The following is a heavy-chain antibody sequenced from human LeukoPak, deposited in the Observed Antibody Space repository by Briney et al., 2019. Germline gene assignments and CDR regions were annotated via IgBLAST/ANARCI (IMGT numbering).Heavy chain of an antibody. J-gene: IGHJ3*02. D-gene: IGHD5-24*01. CDR1: GYTFTSYA. CDR3: ARLNKPDGYNDAFDI. CDR2: INTNTGNP. V-gene: IGHV7-4-1*02. Sequence: ASVKVSCTASGYTFTSYAMNWVRQAPGQGLEWMGWINTNTGNPTYAQGFTGRFVFSLDTSVSTAYLQISSLKAEDTAVYYCARLNKPDGYNDAFDIWGQGTMVTVSS.